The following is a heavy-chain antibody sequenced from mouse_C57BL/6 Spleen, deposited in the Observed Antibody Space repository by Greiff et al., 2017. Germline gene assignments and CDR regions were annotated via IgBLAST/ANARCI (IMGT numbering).Heavy chain of an antibody. J-gene: IGHJ4*01. D-gene: IGHD2-10*02. V-gene: IGHV1-63*01. CDR2: IYPGGGYT. CDR3: ARYGREDAMDY. CDR1: GYTFTNYW. Sequence: VKLQESGAELVRPGTSVKMSCKASGYTFTNYWIGWAKQRPGHGLEWIGDIYPGGGYTNYNEKFKGKATLTADKSSSTAYMQFSSLTSEDSAIYYCARYGREDAMDYWGQGTSVTVSS.